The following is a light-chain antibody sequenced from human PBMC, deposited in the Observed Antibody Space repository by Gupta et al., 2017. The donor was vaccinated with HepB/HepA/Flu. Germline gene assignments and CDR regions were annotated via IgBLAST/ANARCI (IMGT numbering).Light chain of an antibody. CDR2: SAS. J-gene: IGKJ5*01. CDR1: QAINSY. Sequence: IQLTKFPSLLSSSVGDRVTIPSRASQAINSYLIWYQQKPGKAPNLLIYSASTLQGGVPSRFSGSGSGTEFTLTISSLQPEDFATYYCKQFKSYPITFGQGTQLDIK. CDR3: KQFKSYPIT. V-gene: IGKV1-9*01.